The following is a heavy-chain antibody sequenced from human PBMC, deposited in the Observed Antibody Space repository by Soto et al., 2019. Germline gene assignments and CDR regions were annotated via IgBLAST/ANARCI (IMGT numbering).Heavy chain of an antibody. Sequence: VASVKVSCKASGGTFSSYAISWVRQAPGQGLEWMGGIIPIFGTANYAQKFQGRVTITADESTSTAYMELSSLRSEDTAVYYCARGIVATSNFYYYYGMDVWGQGTTVTVSS. J-gene: IGHJ6*02. V-gene: IGHV1-69*13. CDR1: GGTFSSYA. CDR3: ARGIVATSNFYYYYGMDV. D-gene: IGHD5-12*01. CDR2: IIPIFGTA.